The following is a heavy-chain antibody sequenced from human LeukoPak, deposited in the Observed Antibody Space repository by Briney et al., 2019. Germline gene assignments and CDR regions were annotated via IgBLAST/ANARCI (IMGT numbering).Heavy chain of an antibody. J-gene: IGHJ4*02. CDR3: TRDGGGYCSGGSCYDADY. CDR1: GFTFGDYA. CDR2: IRSKAYGGTT. V-gene: IGHV3-49*04. Sequence: PGGSLRLSCTASGFTFGDYAMSWVRQAPGKRLEWVGFIRSKAYGGTTEYAASVEGRFTISRDDSKSIAYLQMNSLKTEDTAVYYCTRDGGGYCSGGSCYDADYWGQGTLVSVSS. D-gene: IGHD2-15*01.